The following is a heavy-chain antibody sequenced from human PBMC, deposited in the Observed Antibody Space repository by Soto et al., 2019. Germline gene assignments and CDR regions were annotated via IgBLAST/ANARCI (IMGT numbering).Heavy chain of an antibody. V-gene: IGHV1-69*13. Sequence: AASVKVSCKASGGTFSSYAISWVRQAPGQGLEWMGGIIPIFGTANYAQKFQGRVTITADESTSTAYMELSSLRSEDTAVYYCARVPVFYGSGSYYYYYYYYGMDVWGQGTTVTVSS. CDR2: IIPIFGTA. CDR1: GGTFSSYA. D-gene: IGHD3-10*01. J-gene: IGHJ6*02. CDR3: ARVPVFYGSGSYYYYYYYYGMDV.